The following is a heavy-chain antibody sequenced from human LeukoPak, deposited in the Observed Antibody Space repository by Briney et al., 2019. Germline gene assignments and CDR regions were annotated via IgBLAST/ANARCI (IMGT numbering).Heavy chain of an antibody. J-gene: IGHJ6*03. V-gene: IGHV5-51*01. CDR2: IYPGDSET. CDR1: GYKFTDYW. CDR3: ARQKSGYTDDYYYYLDV. Sequence: GESLKISCKASGYKFTDYWIAWVRPMPGKGLEWMSIIYPGDSETKYSSSFEGLVTISADKSINIASLQWSSLKASDTAIYYCARQKSGYTDDYYYYLDVWGEGTTITVSS. D-gene: IGHD5-18*01.